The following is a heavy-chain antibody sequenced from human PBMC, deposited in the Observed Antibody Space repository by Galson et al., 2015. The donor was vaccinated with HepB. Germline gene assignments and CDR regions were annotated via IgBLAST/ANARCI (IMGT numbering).Heavy chain of an antibody. V-gene: IGHV1-8*01. Sequence: SVKVSCKASGYTFTSYDINWVRQATGQGLEWMGWTNPNSGNTGYAQKFQGRVTMTRNTSISTAYMELSSLRSEDTAVYYCARGDPEIVFFDYWGQGTLVTVSS. J-gene: IGHJ4*02. CDR3: ARGDPEIVFFDY. D-gene: IGHD2/OR15-2a*01. CDR1: GYTFTSYD. CDR2: TNPNSGNT.